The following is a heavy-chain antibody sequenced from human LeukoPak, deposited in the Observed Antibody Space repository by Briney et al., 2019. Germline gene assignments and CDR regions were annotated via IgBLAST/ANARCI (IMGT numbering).Heavy chain of an antibody. Sequence: ASVKVSCKASGYTFTGYYMHWVRQAPGQGLEWMGWINPNSGGTNYAQKFQGRVTMTRDTSISTAYMELSRLRSDDTAVYYCARGYCSSTSCFGFDPWGQGTLVTVSP. D-gene: IGHD2-2*01. CDR3: ARGYCSSTSCFGFDP. CDR1: GYTFTGYY. CDR2: INPNSGGT. J-gene: IGHJ5*02. V-gene: IGHV1-2*02.